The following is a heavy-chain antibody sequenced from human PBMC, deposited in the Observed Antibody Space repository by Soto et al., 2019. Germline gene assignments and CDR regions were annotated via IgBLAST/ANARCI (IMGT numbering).Heavy chain of an antibody. J-gene: IGHJ5*02. CDR1: GGSISSSSYY. Sequence: LSLTCTVSGGSISSSSYYWGWIRQPPGKGLEWIGSIYYSGSTYYNPSLKSRVTISVDTSKNQFSLKLSSVTAADTAVYYCGAIAARGFYWFDPWGQGTLVTVSS. D-gene: IGHD6-6*01. V-gene: IGHV4-39*01. CDR3: GAIAARGFYWFDP. CDR2: IYYSGST.